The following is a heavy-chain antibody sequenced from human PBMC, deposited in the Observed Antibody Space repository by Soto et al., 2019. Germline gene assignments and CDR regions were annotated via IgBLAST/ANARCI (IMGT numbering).Heavy chain of an antibody. Sequence: QVQLQESGPGLVKPSQTLSLTCTVSGGSVHTADYYWSWIRQSPGKGLEWIVNIHYDGNAYPSPSLRSRVTASVDMSTNQFSLKLSSVTAADTAVYFCARRMRDSGLHYYNWFDPWGQGTLVIVSS. V-gene: IGHV4-30-4*01. J-gene: IGHJ5*02. CDR3: ARRMRDSGLHYYNWFDP. D-gene: IGHD3-22*01. CDR2: IHYDGNA. CDR1: GGSVHTADYY.